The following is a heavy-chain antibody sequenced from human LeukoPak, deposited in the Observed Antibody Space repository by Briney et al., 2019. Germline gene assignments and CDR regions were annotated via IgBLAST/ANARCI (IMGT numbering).Heavy chain of an antibody. J-gene: IGHJ4*02. CDR2: IIPIFGTA. Sequence: ASVKVSCKASGGTFSSYAISWVRQAPGQGLEWMGGIIPIFGTANYAQKFQGRVTITTDESMSTAYMELSSLRSEDTAVYYCAVGYCSSTSCYGHDYWGQGTLVTVSS. CDR3: AVGYCSSTSCYGHDY. CDR1: GGTFSSYA. D-gene: IGHD2-2*01. V-gene: IGHV1-69*05.